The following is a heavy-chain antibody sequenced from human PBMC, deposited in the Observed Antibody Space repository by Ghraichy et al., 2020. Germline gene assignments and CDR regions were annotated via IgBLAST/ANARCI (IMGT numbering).Heavy chain of an antibody. V-gene: IGHV1-18*01. CDR2: ITTKSGNT. CDR1: GYSIVSYG. J-gene: IGHJ5*02. CDR3: ARGVNWLDP. Sequence: ASVKVSCKASGYSIVSYGITWGRQAPGQGLEWMGWITTKSGNTQYAQNFQGRVVMTTETSTDTAYLELRSLRFDDTAVYYCARGVNWLDPWGQGTLVTVSS.